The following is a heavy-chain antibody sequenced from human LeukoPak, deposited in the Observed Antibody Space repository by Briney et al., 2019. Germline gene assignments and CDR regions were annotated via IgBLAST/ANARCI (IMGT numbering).Heavy chain of an antibody. CDR1: GFNFSSYA. D-gene: IGHD5-12*01. Sequence: LRLSGASSGFNFSSYAMHAVGQGLSKGLEGEAVISYDGSNKYYADSVKGRFTISRDNSKNTLYLQMNSLRAEDTAVYYCARVTQGRWLRNGDYYMDVWGKGTTVTVSS. V-gene: IGHV3-30*04. CDR2: ISYDGSNK. CDR3: ARVTQGRWLRNGDYYMDV. J-gene: IGHJ6*03.